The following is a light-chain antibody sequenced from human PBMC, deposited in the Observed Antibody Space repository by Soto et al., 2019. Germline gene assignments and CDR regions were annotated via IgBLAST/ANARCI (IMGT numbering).Light chain of an antibody. Sequence: DIPLTQSPFLLAASVGDRVTITCRASQGISNFLAWYQQKPGKAPKLLIYSAYTLHVGVPSRFSGGGSGTDFTLTISSLQPEDFATFYCQQLYSYPYTFGQGTKLEIK. CDR2: SAY. CDR3: QQLYSYPYT. V-gene: IGKV1-9*01. J-gene: IGKJ2*01. CDR1: QGISNF.